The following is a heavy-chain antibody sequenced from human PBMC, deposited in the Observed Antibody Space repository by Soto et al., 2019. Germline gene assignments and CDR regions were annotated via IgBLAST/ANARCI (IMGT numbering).Heavy chain of an antibody. J-gene: IGHJ5*02. D-gene: IGHD6-13*01. CDR3: ARSQLYSSSWYGLGANWFDP. CDR1: GGSISSYY. Sequence: TLSLTCTVSGGSISSYYWSWIRQPPGKGLEWIGYIYYSGSTNYNPSLKSRVTISVDTSKNQFSLKLSSVTAADTAVYYCARSQLYSSSWYGLGANWFDPWGQGTLVTVSS. V-gene: IGHV4-59*01. CDR2: IYYSGST.